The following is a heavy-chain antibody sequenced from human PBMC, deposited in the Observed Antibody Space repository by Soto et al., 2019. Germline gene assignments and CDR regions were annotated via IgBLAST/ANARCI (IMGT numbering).Heavy chain of an antibody. Sequence: SVKVSCKASGGTFSSYAISWVRQAPGQGLEWMGGIIPIFGTANYAQKFQGRVTITADESTSTAYMELSSLRSEDTAVYYCARDQDQTYDSSGYYIDAFDIWGQGTMVTVSS. CDR2: IIPIFGTA. CDR1: GGTFSSYA. J-gene: IGHJ3*02. D-gene: IGHD3-22*01. V-gene: IGHV1-69*13. CDR3: ARDQDQTYDSSGYYIDAFDI.